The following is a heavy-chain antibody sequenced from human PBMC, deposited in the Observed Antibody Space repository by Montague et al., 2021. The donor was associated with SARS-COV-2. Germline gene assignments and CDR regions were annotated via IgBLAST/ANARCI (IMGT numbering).Heavy chain of an antibody. J-gene: IGHJ3*02. CDR3: AREWVSYYDSGGYGAAFDI. CDR2: IYYSGST. V-gene: IGHV4-59*01. Sequence: SETLSLTCTVSGGSISSYYWSWIRQPPGKGLEWIGYIYYSGSTNYNPSLKSRVTISVDTSKNQFSLKLSSVTAADKAVYYCAREWVSYYDSGGYGAAFDIWGQGTMVTVSS. D-gene: IGHD3-22*01. CDR1: GGSISSYY.